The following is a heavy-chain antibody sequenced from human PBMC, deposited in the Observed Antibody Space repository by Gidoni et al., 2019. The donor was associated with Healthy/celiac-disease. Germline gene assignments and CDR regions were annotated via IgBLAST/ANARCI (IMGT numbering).Heavy chain of an antibody. V-gene: IGHV5-51*01. Sequence: EGQLAQSGAEAKKPGELLKISGKAPGYSSTSYWIGCVRQMPGKGLEWMGIIYPGDSDTRYSPSFQGQVTISADKSISTAYLQWSSLKASDTAMYYCARFTSIAVAGTLWDYWGQGTLVTVSS. D-gene: IGHD6-19*01. J-gene: IGHJ4*02. CDR1: GYSSTSYW. CDR3: ARFTSIAVAGTLWDY. CDR2: IYPGDSDT.